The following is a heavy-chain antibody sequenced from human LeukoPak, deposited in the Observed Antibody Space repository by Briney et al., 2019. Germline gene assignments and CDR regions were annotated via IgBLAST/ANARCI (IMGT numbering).Heavy chain of an antibody. Sequence: ASVKVSCKTSGYIFTGYYIHWVRQAPGQGLEWMGWINPNNRDTRLTQKFQGRVSMTRDTSIDTAYMELSRLRSDDTALYYCAREVPTSSESYPDYWGQGTRVTVSS. J-gene: IGHJ4*02. CDR1: GYIFTGYY. CDR2: INPNNRDT. CDR3: AREVPTSSESYPDY. D-gene: IGHD1-26*01. V-gene: IGHV1-2*02.